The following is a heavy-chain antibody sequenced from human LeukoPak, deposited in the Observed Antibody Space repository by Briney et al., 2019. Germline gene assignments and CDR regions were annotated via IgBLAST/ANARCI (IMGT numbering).Heavy chain of an antibody. CDR3: ARLEYSSSSPFDY. V-gene: IGHV5-51*01. D-gene: IGHD6-6*01. CDR2: IYPGDSDT. CDR1: GYSFTTYW. J-gene: IGHJ4*02. Sequence: GESLKISCKGSGYSFTTYWIGWVRQMPGKGLEWRGIIYPGDSDTRYSPSFQGQVTMSADKSISTAYLHWSSLQASDTAMYYCARLEYSSSSPFDYWGQGTLVTVSS.